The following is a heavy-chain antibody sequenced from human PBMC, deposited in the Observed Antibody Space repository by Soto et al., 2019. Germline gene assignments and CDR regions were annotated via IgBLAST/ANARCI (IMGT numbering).Heavy chain of an antibody. V-gene: IGHV3-53*02. D-gene: IGHD3-9*01. J-gene: IGHJ4*02. CDR1: GFTVSSNY. CDR3: ARRSAAGYLGY. Sequence: EVQLVETGGGLIQPGGSLRLSCAASGFTVSSNYMSWVRQAPGKGPEWVSVIYSGGSTYYADSVKGRFTISRDNSKNTLYLQMNSLRAEDTAVYYCARRSAAGYLGYWGQGTLVTVSS. CDR2: IYSGGST.